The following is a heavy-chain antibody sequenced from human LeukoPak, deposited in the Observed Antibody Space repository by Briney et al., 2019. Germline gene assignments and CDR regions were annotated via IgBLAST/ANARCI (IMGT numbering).Heavy chain of an antibody. CDR3: ARSIPAAGYYYYYMDV. J-gene: IGHJ6*03. CDR2: INHSGST. V-gene: IGHV4-34*01. Sequence: SETLSLTCAVYGGSFSGYYWSWIRQPPGKGLEWIGEINHSGSTNYNPSLKSRVTISVDTSKNQFSLKLSSVTAADTAVYYCARSIPAAGYYYYYMDVWGKGTTVTVSS. D-gene: IGHD2-2*01. CDR1: GGSFSGYY.